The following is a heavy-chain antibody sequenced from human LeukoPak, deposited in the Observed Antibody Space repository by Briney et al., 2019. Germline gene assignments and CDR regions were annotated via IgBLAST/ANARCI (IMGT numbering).Heavy chain of an antibody. CDR1: GYTFTGYY. CDR2: INPNSGGT. V-gene: IGHV1-2*02. CDR3: ARSWTPYYYDSSGYYREYFQH. Sequence: ASVKVSCKASGYTFTGYYMHWVRQAPGQGLEWMGWINPNSGGTNYAQKFQSRVTMTRDTSISTAYMELSRLRSDDTAVYYCARSWTPYYYDSSGYYREYFQHWGQGTLVTASS. D-gene: IGHD3-22*01. J-gene: IGHJ1*01.